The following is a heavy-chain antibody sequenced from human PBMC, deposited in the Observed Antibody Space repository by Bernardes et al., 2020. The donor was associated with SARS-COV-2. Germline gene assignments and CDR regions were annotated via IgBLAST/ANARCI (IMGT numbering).Heavy chain of an antibody. CDR2: INHSGST. Sequence: SETLSLTCAVYGGSFSGYYWSWIRQPPGKGLEWIGEINHSGSTNYNPSLKSRVTISVDTSKNQFSLKLSSVTAADTAVYYCARLPLDCSGGSCYSKGFDYWGQGTLVTVSS. J-gene: IGHJ4*02. V-gene: IGHV4-34*01. D-gene: IGHD2-15*01. CDR1: GGSFSGYY. CDR3: ARLPLDCSGGSCYSKGFDY.